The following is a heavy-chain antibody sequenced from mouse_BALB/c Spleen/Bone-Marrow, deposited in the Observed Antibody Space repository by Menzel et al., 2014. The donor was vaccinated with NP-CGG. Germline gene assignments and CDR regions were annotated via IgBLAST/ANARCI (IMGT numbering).Heavy chain of an antibody. D-gene: IGHD2-3*01. CDR2: IWSGGNT. J-gene: IGHJ3*01. CDR1: GFSLTSYG. V-gene: IGHV2-2*02. Sequence: QVQLQQSGPGLVQPSQSQSITCTVSGFSLTSYGVHWVRQSPGKGLEWLGVIWSGGNTDYNAAFISRLSISKDNSKSQVFFKMNSLQANDTAIYYCARNLGDGYPFAYWGQGTLVTVSA. CDR3: ARNLGDGYPFAY.